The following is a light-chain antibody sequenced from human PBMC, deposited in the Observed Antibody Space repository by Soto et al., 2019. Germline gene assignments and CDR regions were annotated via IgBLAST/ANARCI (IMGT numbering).Light chain of an antibody. V-gene: IGKV3-15*01. CDR3: QQYNNWPPDRT. CDR1: QSVGSN. CDR2: GAS. J-gene: IGKJ1*01. Sequence: EIVMTQSPATLSVSPGERATLSCRASQSVGSNLAWYQQRPGQAPRLLIYGASTRATGVPARFSGSGSGTACTLNISSLQSKDFGIYFCQQYNNWPPDRTFGQGTKVEIK.